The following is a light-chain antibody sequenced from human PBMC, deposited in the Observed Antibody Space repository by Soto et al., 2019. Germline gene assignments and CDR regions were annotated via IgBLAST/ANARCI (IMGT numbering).Light chain of an antibody. CDR3: QQHYSTPYT. CDR2: WAS. J-gene: IGKJ2*01. V-gene: IGKV4-1*01. Sequence: DIVMTQSPDSLAVSLGERATLHCTSRQSGLYNSNNKNYLAWYQQKPGQRPKLLIYWASTRASGVPERLSGRGSGADFHLTISSLQPEDVAVYYCQQHYSTPYTFGQGTKVEIK. CDR1: QSGLYNSNNKNY.